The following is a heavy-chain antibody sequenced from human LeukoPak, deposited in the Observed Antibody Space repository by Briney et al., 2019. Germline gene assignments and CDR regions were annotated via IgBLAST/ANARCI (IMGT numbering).Heavy chain of an antibody. CDR1: GXSFSSYA. V-gene: IGHV3-23*01. CDR2: MSGSGGST. D-gene: IGHD3-9*01. Sequence: AGGSLRLSCAASGXSFSSYAMSWVRQAPGKGLEWVSAMSGSGGSTYYADSVKGRFSISRDNSKNTLYLQMKSLRAEDTAVYYCAKVRSFDILTGYYKWFDPWGQGTSVTVSS. CDR3: AKVRSFDILTGYYKWFDP. J-gene: IGHJ5*02.